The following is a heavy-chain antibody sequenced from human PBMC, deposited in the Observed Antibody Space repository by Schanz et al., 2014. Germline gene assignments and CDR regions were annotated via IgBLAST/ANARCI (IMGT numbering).Heavy chain of an antibody. CDR2: INPNTGGT. J-gene: IGHJ6*02. CDR3: ARVRSEDYGGMDV. V-gene: IGHV1-2*06. Sequence: QVLLVQSGAEVKQPGASVKVSCKASGYTFTGYYLHWVRQAPGLGPEWMGRINPNTGGTKYAQKFQGRVTMTTDTSVSTAYMELSRLRSDDTAVYYCARVRSEDYGGMDVWGQGTTVTVSS. CDR1: GYTFTGYY.